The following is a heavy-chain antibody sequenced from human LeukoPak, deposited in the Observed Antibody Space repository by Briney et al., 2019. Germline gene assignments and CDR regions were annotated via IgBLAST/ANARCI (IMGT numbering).Heavy chain of an antibody. V-gene: IGHV1-2*02. D-gene: IGHD6-19*01. Sequence: ASVKVSCKASGYSFTGQDMHWVRRAPGQGLEWMGWINPNSGDTNYAQKFQGRVTMTRDTTISTAYMELNRLTSDDTAVYYCASYPRYSSTPPFDYWGQGTPVTVSS. CDR2: INPNSGDT. CDR1: GYSFTGQD. CDR3: ASYPRYSSTPPFDY. J-gene: IGHJ4*02.